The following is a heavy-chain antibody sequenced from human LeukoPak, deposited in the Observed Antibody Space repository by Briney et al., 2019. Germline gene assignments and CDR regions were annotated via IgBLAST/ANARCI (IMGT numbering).Heavy chain of an antibody. CDR3: ALAAAGLNYFDP. CDR2: IDYDGTTM. Sequence: GGSLRLSCAASGFTFSSHFMHWVRQVPGGGLAWVSRIDYDGTTMVYADSVRGRFTLSRDNVKNMLYLQMNSLREDDTAVYYCALAAAGLNYFDPWGQGTLVTVSS. V-gene: IGHV3-74*01. CDR1: GFTFSSHF. J-gene: IGHJ5*02. D-gene: IGHD6-13*01.